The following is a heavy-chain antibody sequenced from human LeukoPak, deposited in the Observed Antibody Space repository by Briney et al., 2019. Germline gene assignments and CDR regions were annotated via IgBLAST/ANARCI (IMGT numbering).Heavy chain of an antibody. CDR1: GYTFTGYY. V-gene: IGHV1-2*04. CDR2: INPNSGGT. CDR3: ARGYDSSGYSHDAFDI. J-gene: IGHJ3*02. Sequence: GASVKVSCKASGYTFTGYYMHWVRPAPGQGLEWMGWINPNSGGTNYAQKFQGWVTMTRDTSISTAYMELSRLRSDDTAVYYCARGYDSSGYSHDAFDIWGQGTMVTVSS. D-gene: IGHD3-22*01.